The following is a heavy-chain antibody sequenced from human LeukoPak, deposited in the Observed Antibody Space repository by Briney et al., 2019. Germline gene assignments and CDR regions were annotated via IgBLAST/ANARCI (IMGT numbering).Heavy chain of an antibody. J-gene: IGHJ6*03. CDR2: ISSSSSYI. CDR1: GFTFSSYS. D-gene: IGHD3-9*01. V-gene: IGHV3-21*01. CDR3: ARANDNYYYYYMDV. Sequence: SGGSLRLSCAASGFTFSSYSMSWVRQAPGKGLEWVSSISSSSSYIYYADSVKGRFTISRDNAKNSLYLQMNSLRAEDTAVYYCARANDNYYYYYMDVWGKGTTVTISS.